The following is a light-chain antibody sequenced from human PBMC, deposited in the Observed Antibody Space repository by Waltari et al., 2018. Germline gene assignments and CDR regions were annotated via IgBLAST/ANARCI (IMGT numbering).Light chain of an antibody. J-gene: IGKJ1*01. CDR2: GAS. CDR1: QSVGRY. V-gene: IGKV3-20*01. Sequence: EIVLTQSPGTLSLSPGARAPLSCRASQSVGRYLAWYQQKPGQAPRLLIYGASSRATGIPDRFSGSGSGTDFSLTISRLEPEDFAVYYCQNHERLPAMFGQGTKVEIK. CDR3: QNHERLPAM.